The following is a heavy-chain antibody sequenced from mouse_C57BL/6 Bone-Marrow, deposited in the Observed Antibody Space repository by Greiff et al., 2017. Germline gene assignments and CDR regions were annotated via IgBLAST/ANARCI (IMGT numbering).Heavy chain of an antibody. V-gene: IGHV1-55*01. CDR2: IYPGSGST. Sequence: VQLQQPGAELVKPGASVKMSCKASGYTFTSYWITWVKQRPGQGLEWIGDIYPGSGSTNYNEKFKSKATLTVETSSSTAYMQLSSLTSEDSAVYYCASRGYYGSSYSWGQGTTLTVSS. D-gene: IGHD1-1*01. CDR3: ASRGYYGSSYS. J-gene: IGHJ2*01. CDR1: GYTFTSYW.